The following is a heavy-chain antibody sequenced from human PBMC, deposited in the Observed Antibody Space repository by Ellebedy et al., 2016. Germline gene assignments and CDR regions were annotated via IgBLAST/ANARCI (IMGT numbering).Heavy chain of an antibody. J-gene: IGHJ6*01. V-gene: IGHV3-48*04. Sequence: GESLKISCAASGFTFSSYSMNWVRQAPGKGLEWVSYTSSSSSTIYYADSVKGRFTISRDNAKNSLYLQMNSLRAEDTALYYCAKEMGDSKTIFGHIYYGLDVWGQGTTVTVSS. CDR1: GFTFSSYS. D-gene: IGHD3-3*02. CDR3: AKEMGDSKTIFGHIYYGLDV. CDR2: TSSSSSTI.